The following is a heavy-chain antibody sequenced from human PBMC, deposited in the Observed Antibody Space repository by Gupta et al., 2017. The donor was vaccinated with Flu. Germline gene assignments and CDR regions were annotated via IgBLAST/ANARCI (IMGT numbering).Heavy chain of an antibody. CDR1: GFTFSSYS. Sequence: EVQLVESGGGLVKPGGSLRLSCAASGFTFSSYSMNWVRQAPGKGLEWVSSISSSSSYIYYADSVKGRFTISRDNAKNSLYLQMNSLRAEDTAVYYCARGTYCGGDCYVVLVAWWYFDLWGRGTLVTVSS. CDR2: ISSSSSYI. CDR3: ARGTYCGGDCYVVLVAWWYFDL. J-gene: IGHJ2*01. D-gene: IGHD2-21*02. V-gene: IGHV3-21*01.